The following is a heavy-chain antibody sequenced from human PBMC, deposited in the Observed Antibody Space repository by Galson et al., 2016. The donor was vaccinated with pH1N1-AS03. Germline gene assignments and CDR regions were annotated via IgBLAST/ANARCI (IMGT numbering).Heavy chain of an antibody. V-gene: IGHV4-34*01. CDR2: INHSGST. D-gene: IGHD3-22*01. Sequence: LSLTCAVHGGAFSGYYWTWIRQPPGKGLEWIGQINHSGSTQYNPSLKSRVTLSKDTSKKQLYLTVRSVTAADTAVYYCARDSMIVDGMDVWGQGTTVTVSS. CDR1: GGAFSGYY. CDR3: ARDSMIVDGMDV. J-gene: IGHJ6*02.